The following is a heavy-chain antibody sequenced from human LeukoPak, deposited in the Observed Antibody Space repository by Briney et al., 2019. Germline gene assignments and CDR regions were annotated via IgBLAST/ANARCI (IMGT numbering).Heavy chain of an antibody. J-gene: IGHJ4*01. Sequence: SETLSLTCAVYGGSFSGYYWSWIRQPPGKGLEWIGEINHSGSTNYNPSLKSRVTISVDTSKNQFSLKLSSVTAADTAVYYCARAMVRGVISNFDYWGHGTLVTVSS. CDR2: INHSGST. CDR1: GGSFSGYY. V-gene: IGHV4-34*01. D-gene: IGHD3-10*01. CDR3: ARAMVRGVISNFDY.